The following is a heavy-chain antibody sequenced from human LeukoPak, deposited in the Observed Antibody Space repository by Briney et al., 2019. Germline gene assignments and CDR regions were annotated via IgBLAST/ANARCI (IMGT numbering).Heavy chain of an antibody. V-gene: IGHV3-23*01. D-gene: IGHD6-13*01. Sequence: PGGSLRLSCAASGLTFSSYAMTWVRQAPGEGLEWVSAITGSGGSAYYADSVKGRFTISKDNSKNTLYLQMNSLRAEDTAVYYCAKRLGSSWSTTYGLDVWGQGTTVTVSS. J-gene: IGHJ6*02. CDR3: AKRLGSSWSTTYGLDV. CDR2: ITGSGGSA. CDR1: GLTFSSYA.